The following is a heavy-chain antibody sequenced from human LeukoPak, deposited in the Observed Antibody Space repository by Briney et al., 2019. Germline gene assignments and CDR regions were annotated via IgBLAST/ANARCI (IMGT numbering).Heavy chain of an antibody. CDR1: GGSISSSSYY. CDR2: IYYSGST. Sequence: SETLSLTCTVSGGSISSSSYYWGWIRQPPGKGLEWIGSIYYSGSTYYNPSLKSRVTISVDTSKNQFSLKLSSATAADTAVYYCARAWNYYDRFDYWGQGTLVTVSS. J-gene: IGHJ4*02. V-gene: IGHV4-39*01. D-gene: IGHD3-22*01. CDR3: ARAWNYYDRFDY.